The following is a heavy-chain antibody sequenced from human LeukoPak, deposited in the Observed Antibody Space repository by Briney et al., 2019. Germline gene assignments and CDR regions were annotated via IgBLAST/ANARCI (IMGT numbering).Heavy chain of an antibody. J-gene: IGHJ5*02. CDR3: ARDNSVGDIAWWFDT. CDR1: GYTFTSYD. CDR2: ISAYNGNT. D-gene: IGHD3-16*02. V-gene: IGHV1-18*01. Sequence: ASVKVSCKASGYTFTSYDLSWVRQAPGQGLEWMGWISAYNGNTNYAQKVQGRVTMTTDTSTSTAYMELRSLRSEDTAVYYCARDNSVGDIAWWFDTWGQGTLVTVSS.